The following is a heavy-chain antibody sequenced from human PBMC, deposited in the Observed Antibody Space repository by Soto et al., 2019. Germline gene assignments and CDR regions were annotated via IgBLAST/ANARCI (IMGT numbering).Heavy chain of an antibody. D-gene: IGHD3-22*01. CDR1: GGSISSGGYY. CDR2: IYYSGST. CDR3: ARGSIGSYYDSSGLLDNWFDP. Sequence: QVQLQESGPGLVKPSQSLSLTCTVSGGSISSGGYYWSWIRQHPGKGLEWIGYIYYSGSTYYNPSLKSRVTISVDTSKNQFSLKLSSVTAADTAVCYCARGSIGSYYDSSGLLDNWFDPWGQGTLVTVSS. J-gene: IGHJ5*02. V-gene: IGHV4-31*03.